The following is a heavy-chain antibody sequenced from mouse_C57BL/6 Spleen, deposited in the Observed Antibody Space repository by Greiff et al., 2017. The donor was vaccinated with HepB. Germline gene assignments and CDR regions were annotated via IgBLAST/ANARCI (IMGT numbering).Heavy chain of an antibody. CDR3: AREGNYYGSSSGLDY. CDR2: INPYNGGT. CDR1: GYTFTDYY. V-gene: IGHV1-19*01. Sequence: VQLQQSGPVLVKPGASVKMSCKASGYTFTDYYMNWVKQSHGKSLEWIGVINPYNGGTSYNQKFKGKATLTVDKSSSTAYMELNSLTSEDSAVYYCAREGNYYGSSSGLDYWGQGTTLTVSS. J-gene: IGHJ2*01. D-gene: IGHD1-1*01.